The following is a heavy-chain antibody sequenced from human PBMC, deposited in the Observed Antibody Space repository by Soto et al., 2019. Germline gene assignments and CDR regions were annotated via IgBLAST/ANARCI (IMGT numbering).Heavy chain of an antibody. D-gene: IGHD1-26*01. Sequence: GGSLKLSCAIFESTVSRDWMNWVRQAPGKGLEWVAHINQDGSEKYYVDSVKGRFTISRDNAKKSLYLQMNSLRPADTAMYYCSGGVGDAFWGQGTLVTVSS. CDR1: ESTVSRDW. V-gene: IGHV3-7*04. CDR2: INQDGSEK. J-gene: IGHJ4*02. CDR3: SGGVGDAF.